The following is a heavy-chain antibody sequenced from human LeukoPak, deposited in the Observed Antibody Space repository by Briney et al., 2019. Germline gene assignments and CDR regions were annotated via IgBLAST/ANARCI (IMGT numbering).Heavy chain of an antibody. D-gene: IGHD3-22*01. CDR1: GSTFSSYG. CDR2: IRYDGSNK. V-gene: IGHV3-30*02. CDR3: AKDPNYYDSSGYYSEFDY. J-gene: IGHJ4*02. Sequence: GGSLRLSCAASGSTFSSYGMHWVRQAPGKGLEWVAFIRYDGSNKYYADSVKGRFTISRDNSKNTLYLQMNSLRAEDTAVYYCAKDPNYYDSSGYYSEFDYWGQGTLVTVSS.